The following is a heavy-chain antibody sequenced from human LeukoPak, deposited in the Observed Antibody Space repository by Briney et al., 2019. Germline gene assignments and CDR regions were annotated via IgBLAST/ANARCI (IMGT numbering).Heavy chain of an antibody. J-gene: IGHJ4*02. D-gene: IGHD5-18*01. CDR2: IYYSGST. Sequence: SETLSLTCTVSGGSISSYYWSWIRQPPGKGLEWIGYIYYSGSTNYNPSLKSRVTTSVDTSKNQFSLKLSSVTAADTAVYYCASTPYSYGVFDHWGQGTLVTVSS. CDR3: ASTPYSYGVFDH. CDR1: GGSISSYY. V-gene: IGHV4-59*01.